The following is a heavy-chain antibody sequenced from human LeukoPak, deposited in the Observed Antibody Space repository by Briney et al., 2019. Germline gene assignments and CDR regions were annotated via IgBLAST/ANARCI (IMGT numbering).Heavy chain of an antibody. CDR2: IIPIFGTA. V-gene: IGHV1-69*01. J-gene: IGHJ5*02. Sequence: SVKVSCKASGGTFSSYAISWVRQAPGQGLEWMGGIIPIFGTANYAQKFQGRVTITADESTSTAYMELSSLRSEDTAVYYCARGPRDYYDFWSGRTGFDPWGQGTLVTVSS. D-gene: IGHD3-3*01. CDR3: ARGPRDYYDFWSGRTGFDP. CDR1: GGTFSSYA.